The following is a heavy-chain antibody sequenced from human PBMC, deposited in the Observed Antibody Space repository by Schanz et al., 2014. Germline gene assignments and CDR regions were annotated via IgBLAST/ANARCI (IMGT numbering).Heavy chain of an antibody. CDR1: GFTFSEVY. CDR2: IYYRGST. V-gene: IGHV4-31*03. CDR3: ARERDALDI. Sequence: VRLVESGGGLVEPGGSLRLSCSGSGFTFSEVYMSWVRQHPGKGLEWIGYIYYRGSTYYNPSLKSRVTISTDMSRNQFSLRLKSVTAADTALYYCARERDALDIWGQGTMVIVSS. J-gene: IGHJ3*02.